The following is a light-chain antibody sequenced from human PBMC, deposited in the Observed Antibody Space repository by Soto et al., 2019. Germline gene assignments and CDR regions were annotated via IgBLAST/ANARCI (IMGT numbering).Light chain of an antibody. CDR1: STDVGAYNY. V-gene: IGLV2-11*01. Sequence: QSVLTQPRSVSGSPGQSVTISCTGTSTDVGAYNYISWYQQHPGKAPKLMIYDIIKRPSGVPDRLSGSKSGNTASLTISGLQAEDEADYYCCSYAGRNIYVFGTGTKVTVL. CDR2: DII. CDR3: CSYAGRNIYV. J-gene: IGLJ1*01.